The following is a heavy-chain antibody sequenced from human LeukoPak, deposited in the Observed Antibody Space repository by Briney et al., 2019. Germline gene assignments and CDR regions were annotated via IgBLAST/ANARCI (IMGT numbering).Heavy chain of an antibody. CDR1: GFTFDDYG. Sequence: GGSLRLSCAASGFTFDDYGMSWVRQAPGKGLDGVSGINWNGGSTGYADSVKGRFTISRDNARNTLYLQMNSLRAEDTAVYYCAGGLSDYYYTVGYWGQGTLVTVSS. CDR2: INWNGGST. J-gene: IGHJ4*02. CDR3: AGGLSDYYYTVGY. D-gene: IGHD3-22*01. V-gene: IGHV3-20*04.